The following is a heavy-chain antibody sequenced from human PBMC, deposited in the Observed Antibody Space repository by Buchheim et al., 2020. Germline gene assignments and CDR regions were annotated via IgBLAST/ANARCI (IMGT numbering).Heavy chain of an antibody. J-gene: IGHJ1*01. CDR2: INPSGGST. V-gene: IGHV1-46*01. D-gene: IGHD5-12*01. Sequence: QVQLVQSGAEVKKPGASVKVSCKASGYTFTSYYMHWVRQAPGQGLEWMGIINPSGGSTSYAQKFQGRVTMTRDTSTSTVYMELSSLRSEDTAVYYCAGALPVGWLNSAEYFQHWGQGTL. CDR3: AGALPVGWLNSAEYFQH. CDR1: GYTFTSYY.